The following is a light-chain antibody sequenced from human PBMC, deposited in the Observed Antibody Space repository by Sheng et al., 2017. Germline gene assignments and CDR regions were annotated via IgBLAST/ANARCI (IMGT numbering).Light chain of an antibody. J-gene: IGLJ2*01. V-gene: IGLV3-1*01. CDR1: TLGDYN. CDR2: QDY. Sequence: SYALTQPPSVSVSPGQTASITCSGDTLGDYNVCWYQKKAGQSPVLVIYQDYKRPSGIPERFSGSTLGTQPTLTISGTRPMDEADYYCQAWDSSTGGEVFGGGTTLTVL. CDR3: QAWDSSTGGEV.